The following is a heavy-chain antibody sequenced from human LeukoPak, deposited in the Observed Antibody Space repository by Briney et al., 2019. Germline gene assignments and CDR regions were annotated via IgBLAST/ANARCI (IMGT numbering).Heavy chain of an antibody. J-gene: IGHJ5*02. CDR2: IYYSGST. CDR1: GDSISSSGSY. D-gene: IGHD3-16*01. CDR3: ARGGITSLLNWFDP. Sequence: SETLSLTCTVSGDSISSSGSYWTWIRQPPGKGLEWIGYIYYSGSTDYNPSLKSRVTISLDTSKNHFSLNLSSVTAADTAVYYCARGGITSLLNWFDPWGQGILVTVSS. V-gene: IGHV4-61*03.